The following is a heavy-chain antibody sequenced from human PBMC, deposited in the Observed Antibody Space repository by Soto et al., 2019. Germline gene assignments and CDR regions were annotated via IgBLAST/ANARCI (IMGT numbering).Heavy chain of an antibody. CDR3: AREGGVYGTDFDY. CDR1: GFTFSSYG. V-gene: IGHV3-48*03. Sequence: PGGSLRLSCAASGFTFSSYGMNWVRQSPGKGLEWVSYISSGGSTRYYADSVKGRFTISRDNAKNSLYLQMNSLRAEDTAVYYCAREGGVYGTDFDYWGQGTLVTVSS. D-gene: IGHD2-8*02. J-gene: IGHJ4*02. CDR2: ISSGGSTR.